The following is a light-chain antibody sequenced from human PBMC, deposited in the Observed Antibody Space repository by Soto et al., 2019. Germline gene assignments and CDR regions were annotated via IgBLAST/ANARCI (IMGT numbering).Light chain of an antibody. V-gene: IGKV3-20*01. J-gene: IGKJ4*01. CDR3: QQYCSSPLT. CDR2: GAS. CDR1: QSVRSTY. Sequence: EIVLTQSPGTLSLSPGERATLSCRASQSVRSTYLAWYQQKPGQAPRLLIYGASSRATGIPDRFSGSGSATDFSLTISRLGPEDFAVYYCQQYCSSPLTFGGGTKVEIK.